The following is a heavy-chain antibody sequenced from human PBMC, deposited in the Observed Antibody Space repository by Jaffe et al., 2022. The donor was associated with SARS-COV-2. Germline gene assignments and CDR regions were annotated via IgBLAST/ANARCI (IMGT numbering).Heavy chain of an antibody. Sequence: QVQLQESGPGLVKPSQTLSLTCTVSGGSISSGSYYWSWIRQPAGKGLEWIGRIYTSGSTNYNPSLKSRVTISVDTSKNQFSLKLSSVTAADTAVYYCASENGDFWSGYLHPLGAFDIWGQGTMVTVSS. V-gene: IGHV4-61*02. CDR1: GGSISSGSYY. CDR2: IYTSGST. CDR3: ASENGDFWSGYLHPLGAFDI. J-gene: IGHJ3*02. D-gene: IGHD3-3*01.